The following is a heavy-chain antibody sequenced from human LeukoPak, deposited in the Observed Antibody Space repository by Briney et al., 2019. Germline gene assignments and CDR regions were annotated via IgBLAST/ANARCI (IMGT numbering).Heavy chain of an antibody. J-gene: IGHJ4*02. CDR2: IDTNGSST. V-gene: IGHV3-74*03. Sequence: GGSLRLSCAASGFTFRGYWMHWVRQAPGQGLVWVSHIDTNGSSTTYADSVKGRFTISRDNAKNTLYLQMNSLRAEDTAVYYCARGSIIDYWGQGTLVTVSS. CDR3: ARGSIIDY. CDR1: GFTFRGYW.